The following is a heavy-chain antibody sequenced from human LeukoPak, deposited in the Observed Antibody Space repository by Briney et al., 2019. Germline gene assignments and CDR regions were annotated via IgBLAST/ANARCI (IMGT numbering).Heavy chain of an antibody. J-gene: IGHJ4*02. CDR3: ARDRCPGPYCRSSFTPDGFDY. V-gene: IGHV1-2*02. Sequence: ASVKVSCKASGYTFTGYYMHWVRQAPGQGLEWMGWINPNSGGTNYAQKFQGRVTMTRDTSISTAYMELSRLRSDDTAVYYCARDRCPGPYCRSSFTPDGFDYWGQGTLVTVSS. CDR2: INPNSGGT. CDR1: GYTFTGYY. D-gene: IGHD2-15*01.